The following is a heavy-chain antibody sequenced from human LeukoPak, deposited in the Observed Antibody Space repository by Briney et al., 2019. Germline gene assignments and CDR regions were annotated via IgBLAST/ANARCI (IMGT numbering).Heavy chain of an antibody. V-gene: IGHV3-23*01. CDR1: GFTFSSYA. CDR3: AKDPSSSRHEYYFDY. D-gene: IGHD6-13*01. J-gene: IGHJ4*02. Sequence: PGGSLRLSCAASGFTFSSYAMSWVRQAPGKGLEWVSAISGSGGSTYYADSVKGRFTISRDNSKNTLYLQMNSLRAEDTAVYYCAKDPSSSRHEYYFDYWGQGTLVTVSS. CDR2: ISGSGGST.